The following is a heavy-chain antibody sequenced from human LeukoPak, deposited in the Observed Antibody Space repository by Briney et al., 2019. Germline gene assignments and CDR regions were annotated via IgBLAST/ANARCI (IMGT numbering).Heavy chain of an antibody. J-gene: IGHJ1*01. CDR3: ARGAVITMIEH. D-gene: IGHD3-22*01. CDR2: IYYSGST. V-gene: IGHV4-59*08. CDR1: GGSISSYY. Sequence: SETLSLTCTVSGGSISSYYWSWIRQPPGKGLEWVGYIYYSGSTNYNPSLKSRVTISVDTSKNQFSLKLSSVTAPDTAVYYCARGAVITMIEHWGQGTLVTVSS.